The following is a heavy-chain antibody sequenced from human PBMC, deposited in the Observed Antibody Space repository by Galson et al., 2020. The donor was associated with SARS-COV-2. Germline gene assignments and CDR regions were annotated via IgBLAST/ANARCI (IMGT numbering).Heavy chain of an antibody. CDR3: ARNGIYNWYFDL. Sequence: SVKVSCKASGGIFNSYAITWVRQAPGEGLERMGGIIPLSGITNYAQKFQGRVTISADRSTTTAYMELSSLRSDDTAVYYCARNGIYNWYFDLWGRGTLVTVSS. V-gene: IGHV1-69*10. CDR2: IIPLSGIT. D-gene: IGHD5-12*01. CDR1: GGIFNSYA. J-gene: IGHJ2*01.